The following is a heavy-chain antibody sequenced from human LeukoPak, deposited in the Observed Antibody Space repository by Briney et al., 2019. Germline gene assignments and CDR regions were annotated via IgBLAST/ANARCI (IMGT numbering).Heavy chain of an antibody. Sequence: SETLSLTCTVSGGSISSSSYYWGWIRQPPGKGLEWIGSIYYSGSTYYNPSLKSRVTISVDTSKNQFSLKLSSVTAADTAVYYCARDLGAVAGGSARPFDYWGQGTLVTVSS. J-gene: IGHJ4*02. CDR2: IYYSGST. CDR3: ARDLGAVAGGSARPFDY. V-gene: IGHV4-39*07. CDR1: GGSISSSSYY. D-gene: IGHD6-19*01.